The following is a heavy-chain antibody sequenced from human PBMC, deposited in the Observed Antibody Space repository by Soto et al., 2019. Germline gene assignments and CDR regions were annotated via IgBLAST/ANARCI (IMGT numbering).Heavy chain of an antibody. D-gene: IGHD2-15*01. V-gene: IGHV3-9*01. CDR1: GFTFDDYA. Sequence: EVQLVESGGGLVQPGRSLRLSCAASGFTFDDYAMHWVRQAPGKGLEWVSGISWNSGSIGYADSVKGRFTISRDNAKNSLYLQMNSLRAEDTALYYCAIDSGVVVAATHGFDYWGQGTLVTVSS. CDR2: ISWNSGSI. CDR3: AIDSGVVVAATHGFDY. J-gene: IGHJ4*02.